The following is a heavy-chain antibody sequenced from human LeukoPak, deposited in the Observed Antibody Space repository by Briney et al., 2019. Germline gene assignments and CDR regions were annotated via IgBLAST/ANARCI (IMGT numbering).Heavy chain of an antibody. CDR3: ARDDYDILSGYPNWFGP. D-gene: IGHD3-9*01. Sequence: ASVKVSCKASGGTFSSYAISWVRQAPGQGLEGMGGIIPIFGTANYAQKFQGRVTITADKSTSTAYMELSSLRAEDTAVYCCARDDYDILSGYPNWFGPWGQGTLVTVSS. CDR2: IIPIFGTA. J-gene: IGHJ5*02. CDR1: GGTFSSYA. V-gene: IGHV1-69*06.